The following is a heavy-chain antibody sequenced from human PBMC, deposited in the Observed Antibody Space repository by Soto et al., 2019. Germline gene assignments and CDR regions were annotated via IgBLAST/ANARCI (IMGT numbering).Heavy chain of an antibody. CDR3: ARGVGNFDY. CDR1: EITFSGYS. Sequence: EVQLVESGGGLVQPGGSLRLSCAASEITFSGYSMNWVRQAPGKGLEWVSYISFSSSTIYYADSVRGRFTISRDNAKNSLFLQMNSLRVEDTAVYYCARGVGNFDYWGQGTLVTVPS. D-gene: IGHD1-1*01. CDR2: ISFSSSTI. J-gene: IGHJ4*02. V-gene: IGHV3-48*01.